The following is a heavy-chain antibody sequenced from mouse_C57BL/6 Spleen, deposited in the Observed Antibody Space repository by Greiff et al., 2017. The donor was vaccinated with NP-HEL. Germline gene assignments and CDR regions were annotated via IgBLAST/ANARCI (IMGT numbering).Heavy chain of an antibody. Sequence: EVQRVESGGGLVKPGGSLKLSCAASGFTFSSYTMSWVRQTPEKRLEWVATISGGGGKNNYPDSVKGRFTISRYNAKNTLYLQMSSLRYEDTALYYCARWILGYFGVWGAGTTVTVSS. J-gene: IGHJ1*01. V-gene: IGHV5-9*01. CDR2: ISGGGGKN. D-gene: IGHD4-1*01. CDR1: GFTFSSYT. CDR3: ARWILGYFGV.